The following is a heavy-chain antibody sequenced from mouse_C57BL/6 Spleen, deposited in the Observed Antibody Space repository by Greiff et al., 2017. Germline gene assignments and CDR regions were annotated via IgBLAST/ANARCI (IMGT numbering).Heavy chain of an antibody. D-gene: IGHD2-1*01. CDR3: TNLIYYGNYDY. J-gene: IGHJ2*01. CDR2: IDPETGGT. V-gene: IGHV1-15*01. CDR1: GYTFTDYE. Sequence: VKVVESGAELVRPGASVTLSCKASGYTFTDYEMHWVKQTPVHGLEWIGAIDPETGGTAYNQKFKGKAILTADKSSSTAYMELRSLTSEDSAVYYCTNLIYYGNYDYWGQGTTLTVSS.